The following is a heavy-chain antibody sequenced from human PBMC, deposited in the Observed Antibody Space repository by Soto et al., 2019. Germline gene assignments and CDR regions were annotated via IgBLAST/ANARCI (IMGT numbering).Heavy chain of an antibody. CDR3: ARDFIAAAGKNNWFDP. V-gene: IGHV1-69*13. CDR2: IIPIFGTA. Sequence: ASVKVSCKASGGTFSSYAISWVQQAPGQGLEWMGGIIPIFGTANYAQKFQGRVTITADESTSTAYMELSSLRSEDTAVYYCARDFIAAAGKNNWFDPWGQGTLVTVSS. CDR1: GGTFSSYA. J-gene: IGHJ5*02. D-gene: IGHD6-13*01.